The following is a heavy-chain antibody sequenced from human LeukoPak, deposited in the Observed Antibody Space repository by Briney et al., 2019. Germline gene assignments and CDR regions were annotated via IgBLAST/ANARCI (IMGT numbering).Heavy chain of an antibody. Sequence: VASVKVSCTASGYTFTGYYMHWVRQAPGQGLEWMGWINPNSGGTNYAQKFQGRVTMTRDTSISTAYMELSRLRSDDTAVYYCARGDYGDYGYFDYWGQGTLVTVSS. CDR1: GYTFTGYY. V-gene: IGHV1-2*02. D-gene: IGHD4-17*01. CDR3: ARGDYGDYGYFDY. CDR2: INPNSGGT. J-gene: IGHJ4*02.